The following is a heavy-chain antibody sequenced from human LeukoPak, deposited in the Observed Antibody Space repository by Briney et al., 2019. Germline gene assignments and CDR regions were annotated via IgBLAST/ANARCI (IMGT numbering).Heavy chain of an antibody. CDR1: GDSISDYY. V-gene: IGHV4-4*07. D-gene: IGHD1-1*01. J-gene: IGHJ4*02. CDR3: ARHKPSGTTLGFGY. CDR2: IFTTENT. Sequence: PSETLSLTCTVSGDSISDYYWSWIRQPAGRGLEWIGRIFTTENTDYNPSLTSRVTISVDTSKNQFSLKLSSVTAADTAVYYCARHKPSGTTLGFGYWGQGTLVTVSS.